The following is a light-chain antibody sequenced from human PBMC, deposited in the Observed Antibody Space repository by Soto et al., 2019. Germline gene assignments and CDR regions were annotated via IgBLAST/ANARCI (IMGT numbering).Light chain of an antibody. J-gene: IGKJ4*01. V-gene: IGKV3-20*01. CDR1: QSVSSSY. CDR3: QQYGSSPLT. CDR2: GAS. Sequence: IVLTQSPGTLSWSPVERATLSCRASQSVSSSYLAWYQQKPGQAPRLLIYGASSRATGIPDRFSGSGSGTDFTLTISRLEPEDFAVYYCQQYGSSPLTFGGGTKVDIK.